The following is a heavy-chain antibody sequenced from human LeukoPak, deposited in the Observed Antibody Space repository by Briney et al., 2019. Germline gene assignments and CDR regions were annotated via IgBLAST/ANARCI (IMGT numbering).Heavy chain of an antibody. V-gene: IGHV3-48*03. Sequence: GGSLRLSCAASGFTFSSYEMNWVRQAPGKGLEWVSYISSSGSTIYYADSVKGRFTISRDNSKNTLYLQMNSLRAEDTAVYYCAKDWNWGFDYWGQGTLVTVSS. D-gene: IGHD7-27*01. CDR1: GFTFSSYE. CDR3: AKDWNWGFDY. CDR2: ISSSGSTI. J-gene: IGHJ4*02.